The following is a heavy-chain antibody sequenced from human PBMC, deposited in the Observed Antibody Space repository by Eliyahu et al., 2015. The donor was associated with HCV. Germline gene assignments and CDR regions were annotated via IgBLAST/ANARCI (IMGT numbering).Heavy chain of an antibody. J-gene: IGHJ5*02. CDR2: IXYSGGT. CDR1: GXSITTYX. D-gene: IGHD6-19*01. CDR3: ASGGGGIAVTGTGGWFDP. Sequence: QXQLQESGPGLVKPSETLSLTCTVSGXSITTYXWSWXRQPPGKGLQWXGYIXYSGGTNYNPXLKSQVTISIDTSKNQFSLNLTSVTAADTAMYYCASGGGGIAVTGTGGWFDPWGQGTLVTVSS. V-gene: IGHV4-59*01.